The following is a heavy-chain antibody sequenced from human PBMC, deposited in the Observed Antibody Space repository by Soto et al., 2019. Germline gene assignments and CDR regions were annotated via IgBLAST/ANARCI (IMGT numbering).Heavy chain of an antibody. CDR3: ARDGPGHAVRYFDWLFDY. D-gene: IGHD3-9*01. Sequence: GGSLRLSCAASGFTFSSYAMHWVRQAPGKGLEYVSAISSNGGSTYYANSVKGRFTISRDNSKNTLYLQMGSLRAEDMAVYYCARDGPGHAVRYFDWLFDYWGQGTLVTVSS. CDR1: GFTFSSYA. V-gene: IGHV3-64*01. J-gene: IGHJ4*02. CDR2: ISSNGGST.